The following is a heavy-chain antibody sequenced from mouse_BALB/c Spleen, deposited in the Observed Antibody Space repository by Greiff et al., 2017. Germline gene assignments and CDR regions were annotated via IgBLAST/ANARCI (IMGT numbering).Heavy chain of an antibody. CDR3: ARGYRYDVETSFLAY. D-gene: IGHD2-14*01. J-gene: IGHJ3*01. V-gene: IGHV14-3*02. CDR1: GFNIKDTY. CDR2: IDPANGNT. Sequence: VQLQQSGAELVKPGASVKLSCTASGFNIKDTYMHWVKQRPEQGLEWIGRIDPANGNTKYDPKFQGKATITADTSSNTAYLQLSSLTSEDSAVYYCARGYRYDVETSFLAYWGQGTLVTVSA.